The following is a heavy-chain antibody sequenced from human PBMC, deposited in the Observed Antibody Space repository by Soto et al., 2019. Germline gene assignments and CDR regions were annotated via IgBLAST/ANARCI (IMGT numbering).Heavy chain of an antibody. D-gene: IGHD6-19*01. V-gene: IGHV1-2*02. Sequence: GASVKVSCKASGYIFTGEYMHWVRQAPGQGLEWMGWLNPNSGGTQYAQKFQGRVTLTRDTSIRTAYMELSGLTSDDTAVYYCARGLYSSDCYIDYWGQGTLVTVSS. CDR2: LNPNSGGT. CDR3: ARGLYSSDCYIDY. J-gene: IGHJ4*02. CDR1: GYIFTGEY.